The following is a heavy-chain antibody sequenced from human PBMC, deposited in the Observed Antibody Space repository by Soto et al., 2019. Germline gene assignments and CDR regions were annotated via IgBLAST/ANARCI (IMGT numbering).Heavy chain of an antibody. Sequence: PGGSLRLSCAASGFTFSSYAMSWVRQAPGKGLEWVSAISGSGGSTYYADSVKGRFTISRDNSKNTLYLQMNSLRAEDTAVYYCAKSMVRGVIITIFDYWGQGTLVTVSS. CDR2: ISGSGGST. CDR1: GFTFSSYA. V-gene: IGHV3-23*01. D-gene: IGHD3-10*01. J-gene: IGHJ4*02. CDR3: AKSMVRGVIITIFDY.